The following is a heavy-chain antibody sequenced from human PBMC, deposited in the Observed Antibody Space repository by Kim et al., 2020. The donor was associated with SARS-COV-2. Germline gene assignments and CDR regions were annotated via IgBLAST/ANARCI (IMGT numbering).Heavy chain of an antibody. V-gene: IGHV4-4*02. CDR2: IYHSGST. D-gene: IGHD1-26*01. CDR3: ARHRGSYYGFDY. J-gene: IGHJ4*02. Sequence: SETLSLTCAVSGGSISSSNWWSWVRQPPGKGLEWIGEIYHSGSTNYNPFLKSRVTISVDKSKNQFSLKLSSVTAADTAVYYCARHRGSYYGFDYWGQGTLVTVSS. CDR1: GGSISSSNW.